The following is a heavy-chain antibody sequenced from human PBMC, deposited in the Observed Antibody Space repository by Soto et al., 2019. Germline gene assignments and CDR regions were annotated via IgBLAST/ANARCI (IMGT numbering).Heavy chain of an antibody. CDR1: GFSLSTSLVV. CDR2: IYWNDDK. CDR3: ANSRMVGYYCYGMEV. V-gene: IGHV2-5*01. Sequence: SGPTLVNPTQTLTLTCTFSGFSLSTSLVVVGWILHPPGKSLECLALIYWNDDKRYSPSLKSRLTITKDTSKNQVVLTMTNMEHVDTATYYCANSRMVGYYCYGMEVWGQGTTVTVSS. J-gene: IGHJ6*02. D-gene: IGHD1-26*01.